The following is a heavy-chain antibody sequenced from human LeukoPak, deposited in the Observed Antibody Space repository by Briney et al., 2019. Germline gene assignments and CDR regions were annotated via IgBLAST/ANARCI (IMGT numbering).Heavy chain of an antibody. V-gene: IGHV3-48*04. J-gene: IGHJ4*02. CDR3: PRRKVLSEGRAFDN. CDR1: GFTFSIYS. CDR2: IRSTSNTI. D-gene: IGHD2-8*02. Sequence: AGSMTLSWAAYGFTFSIYSMSWVRQPPGKGLEWVSSIRSTSNTIFYADSVKARFTISRDNANSQMYLQMNDLRAEDTAGDYGPRRKVLSEGRAFDNWGQGTMVTVSS.